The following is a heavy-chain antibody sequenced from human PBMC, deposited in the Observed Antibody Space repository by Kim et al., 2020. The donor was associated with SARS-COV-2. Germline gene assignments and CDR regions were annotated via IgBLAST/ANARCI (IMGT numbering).Heavy chain of an antibody. CDR3: ARGYSSSWYWAFDI. CDR1: GFTFSSYY. D-gene: IGHD6-13*01. CDR2: IGTAGDT. J-gene: IGHJ3*02. Sequence: GGSLRLSCAASGFTFSSYYMPWVRQATGKGLEWVSAIGTAGDTYYPGSVKGRFTISRENAKNSLYLQMNSLRAGDTAVYYCARGYSSSWYWAFDIWGQGTMVTVSS. V-gene: IGHV3-13*01.